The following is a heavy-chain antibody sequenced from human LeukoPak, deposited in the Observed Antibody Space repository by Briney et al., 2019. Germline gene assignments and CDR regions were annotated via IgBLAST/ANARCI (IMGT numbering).Heavy chain of an antibody. D-gene: IGHD3-22*01. V-gene: IGHV5-51*01. CDR1: GFSFARYW. CDR3: ASADYDSSGYYYFDY. Sequence: RGESLQISCKGSGFSFARYWIGWVRQMPGKGLEWMGIIHPGDSNIRYSPSFQGQVTISADKSVSTAFLQWSSLKASDTAMYYCASADYDSSGYYYFDYWGQGTLVTVSS. J-gene: IGHJ4*02. CDR2: IHPGDSNI.